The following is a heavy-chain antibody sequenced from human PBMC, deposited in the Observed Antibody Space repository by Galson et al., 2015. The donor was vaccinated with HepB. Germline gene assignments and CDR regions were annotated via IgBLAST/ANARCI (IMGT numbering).Heavy chain of an antibody. CDR2: INHSGST. CDR3: ARGSITIFGVVLRPENYYYYYYMDV. Sequence: SETLSLTCAVYGGSFSGYYWSWIRQPPGKGLEWIGEINHSGSTNYNPSLKSRVTISVDTSKNQFSLKLSSVTAADTAVYYCARGSITIFGVVLRPENYYYYYYMDVWGKGTTVTVSS. D-gene: IGHD3-3*01. CDR1: GGSFSGYY. J-gene: IGHJ6*03. V-gene: IGHV4-34*01.